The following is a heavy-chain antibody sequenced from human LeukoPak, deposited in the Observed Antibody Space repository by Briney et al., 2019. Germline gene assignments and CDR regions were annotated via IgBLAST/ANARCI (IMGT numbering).Heavy chain of an antibody. J-gene: IGHJ2*01. Sequence: ASVKVSCKVSGYTLTELSMHWVRQAPGKGLEWMGGFDPEDGETIYAQKIQGRVTMTEDTSTDTAYMELSSLRSEDTAVYYCATDRVVRGVIMNWYFDLWGRGTLVTVSS. CDR3: ATDRVVRGVIMNWYFDL. CDR2: FDPEDGET. D-gene: IGHD3-10*01. V-gene: IGHV1-24*01. CDR1: GYTLTELS.